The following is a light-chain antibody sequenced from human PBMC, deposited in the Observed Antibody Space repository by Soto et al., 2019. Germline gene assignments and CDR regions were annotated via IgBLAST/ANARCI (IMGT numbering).Light chain of an antibody. CDR2: GAS. J-gene: IGKJ1*01. Sequence: EIVLTQSPGTLSLSPGDRATLSCRASQSVSSNFLAWYQQKPGQAPRLLIYGASIRATGIPDRFSGSGSGTDFTLTIRRLEPGDFAMYFWHQYGSSPRTFGQGTKVEIK. CDR1: QSVSSNF. CDR3: HQYGSSPRT. V-gene: IGKV3-20*01.